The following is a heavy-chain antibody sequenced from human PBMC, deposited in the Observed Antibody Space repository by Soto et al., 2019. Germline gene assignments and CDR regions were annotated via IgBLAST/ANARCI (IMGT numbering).Heavy chain of an antibody. V-gene: IGHV4-59*08. J-gene: IGHJ4*02. CDR3: ARSLGFLEWLLNY. Sequence: SETLSLTCTVSGGSISSYYWSWIRPPPGKGLEWIGYIHYSGTTNYNPSLKSRVTISVDTSKNRFSLKLSSVTAADTAVYYCARSLGFLEWLLNYWGQGTLVTVSS. D-gene: IGHD3-3*01. CDR2: IHYSGTT. CDR1: GGSISSYY.